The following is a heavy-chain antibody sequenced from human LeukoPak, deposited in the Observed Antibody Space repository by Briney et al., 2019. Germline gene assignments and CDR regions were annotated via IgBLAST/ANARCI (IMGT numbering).Heavy chain of an antibody. Sequence: PGGSLRLSCAASGFTFTNYCMNWVRQAPGKGLEWVSSISSSSSYIYYADSVKGRFTISRDNAKNSMYLQMNSLRAEDTAGYYCAMKLRYFDWLSDYRFYLDYWGKATLVTVSA. CDR1: GFTFTNYC. V-gene: IGHV3-21*01. CDR2: ISSSSSYI. CDR3: AMKLRYFDWLSDYRFYLDY. J-gene: IGHJ4*02. D-gene: IGHD3-9*01.